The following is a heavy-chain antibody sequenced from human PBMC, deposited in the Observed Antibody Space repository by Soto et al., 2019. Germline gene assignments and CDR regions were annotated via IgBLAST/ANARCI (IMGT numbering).Heavy chain of an antibody. Sequence: ASVKVSCKASGYTFTSYGISWVRQAPGQGLEWMGWISAYNGNTNYAQKLQGRVTMTTDTSTSTAYMELRSLRSDDTAVYYCARGIGVTTKTGYYYMDVWGKGTTVTVSS. D-gene: IGHD4-17*01. CDR2: ISAYNGNT. V-gene: IGHV1-18*01. CDR3: ARGIGVTTKTGYYYMDV. CDR1: GYTFTSYG. J-gene: IGHJ6*03.